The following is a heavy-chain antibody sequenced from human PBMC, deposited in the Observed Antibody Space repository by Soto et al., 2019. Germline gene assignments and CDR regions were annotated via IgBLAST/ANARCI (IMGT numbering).Heavy chain of an antibody. J-gene: IGHJ6*02. D-gene: IGHD2-2*01. CDR3: ARDIVPAVFYYGMDV. Sequence: ASVKVSCKASGYTFKSFAIHWVRQAPGERLEWMGWINADNGDTKYSQKFQGRVTFTRDTSASTANMELSSLRSEDTAVYYCARDIVPAVFYYGMDVWGQGTTVTVSS. CDR2: INADNGDT. CDR1: GYTFKSFA. V-gene: IGHV1-3*01.